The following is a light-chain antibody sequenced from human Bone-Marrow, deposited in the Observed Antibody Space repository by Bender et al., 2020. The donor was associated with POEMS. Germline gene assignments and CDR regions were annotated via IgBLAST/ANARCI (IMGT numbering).Light chain of an antibody. CDR3: QSYDSSLTGSYV. CDR1: SSDVGGYNY. CDR2: DVS. J-gene: IGLJ1*01. V-gene: IGLV2-8*01. Sequence: QSALTQPPSASGSPGQSVTISCTGTSSDVGGYNYVSWYQQSPGKAPKLMLYDVSNRPSGVSNRFSGSKSGTSASLAISGLQAEDEADYYCQSYDSSLTGSYVFGTGTKVTVL.